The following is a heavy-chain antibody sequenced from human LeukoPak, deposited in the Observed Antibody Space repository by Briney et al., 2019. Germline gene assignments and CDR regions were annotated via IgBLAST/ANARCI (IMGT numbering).Heavy chain of an antibody. CDR3: AKGKGLGFYGMDV. D-gene: IGHD2-15*01. CDR2: ISWNSGSI. V-gene: IGHV3-9*01. CDR1: GFTFDDYA. J-gene: IGHJ6*02. Sequence: GGFLRLSCAASGFTFDDYAMHWVRQAPGKGLEWVSGISWNSGSIGYADSVKGRFTISRDNAKNSLYLQMNSLRAEDTALYYCAKGKGLGFYGMDVWGQGTTVTVSS.